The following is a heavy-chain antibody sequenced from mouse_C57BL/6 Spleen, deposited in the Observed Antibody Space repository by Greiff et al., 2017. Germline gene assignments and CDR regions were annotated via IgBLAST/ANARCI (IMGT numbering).Heavy chain of an antibody. CDR3: TTNSDYYGSSYGY. CDR1: GFNIKDYY. D-gene: IGHD1-1*01. J-gene: IGHJ2*01. Sequence: VHVKQSGAELVRPGASVKLSCTASGFNIKDYYMHWVKQRPEQGLEWIGRIDPEDGDTEYAPKFQGKATMTADTSSNTAYLQLSSLTSEDTAVYYCTTNSDYYGSSYGYWGQGTTLTVSS. CDR2: IDPEDGDT. V-gene: IGHV14-1*01.